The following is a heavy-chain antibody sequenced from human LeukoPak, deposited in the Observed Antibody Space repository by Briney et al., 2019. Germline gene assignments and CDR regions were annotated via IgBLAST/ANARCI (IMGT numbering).Heavy chain of an antibody. D-gene: IGHD5-12*01. V-gene: IGHV1-2*02. J-gene: IGHJ4*02. Sequence: ASVKVSCKTSGYTFPGYYMHWVRQAPGQGLEWMGWINPNSGDTNFAQKFQGRVTMTRDTSIDTAYMELSRLRSDDTAVYYCARALRLGDFDYWGQGTLVTVSS. CDR3: ARALRLGDFDY. CDR1: GYTFPGYY. CDR2: INPNSGDT.